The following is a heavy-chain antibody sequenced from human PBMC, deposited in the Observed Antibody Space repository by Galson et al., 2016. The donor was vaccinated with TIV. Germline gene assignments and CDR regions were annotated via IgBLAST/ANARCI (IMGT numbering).Heavy chain of an antibody. CDR2: IHSTGST. V-gene: IGHV4-61*10. CDR3: ARDFLAVEVTTGHFDN. CDR1: SGSISSGNSY. J-gene: IGHJ4*02. Sequence: ETLSLTCTVSSGSISSGNSYWSWIRQPAGKGLEWIGRIHSTGSTNYNPSLKSRLTISVDTSKNQFSLKLTPVTAADTAVYYCARDFLAVEVTTGHFDNWGQGTQVTVSS. D-gene: IGHD1-26*01.